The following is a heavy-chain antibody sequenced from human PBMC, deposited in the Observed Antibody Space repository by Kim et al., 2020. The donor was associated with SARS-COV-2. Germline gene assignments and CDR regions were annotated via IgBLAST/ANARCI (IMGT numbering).Heavy chain of an antibody. CDR1: GFTFSSYW. Sequence: GGSLRLSCAASGFTFSSYWMSWVRQAPGKGLEWVANIKQDGSEKYYVDSVKGRFTISRDNAKNSLYLQMNSLRAEDTAVYYCARDWDSGYDLVGGYWGQGTLVTVSS. CDR2: IKQDGSEK. D-gene: IGHD5-12*01. CDR3: ARDWDSGYDLVGGY. V-gene: IGHV3-7*01. J-gene: IGHJ4*02.